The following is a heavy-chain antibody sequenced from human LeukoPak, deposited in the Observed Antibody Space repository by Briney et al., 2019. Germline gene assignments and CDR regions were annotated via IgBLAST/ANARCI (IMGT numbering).Heavy chain of an antibody. J-gene: IGHJ5*01. CDR1: GFSFSSYE. CDR2: ISSSGSTI. V-gene: IGHV3-48*03. Sequence: GGSLRLSCAASGFSFSSYEMNWVRQAPGKGLEWVSYISSSGSTIYNADSVKGRCTISRDNAKNSLYLQMNSLRAEDTAVYYCARGYYYGSGTLGPFDSWGQGTLVTVSS. D-gene: IGHD3-10*01. CDR3: ARGYYYGSGTLGPFDS.